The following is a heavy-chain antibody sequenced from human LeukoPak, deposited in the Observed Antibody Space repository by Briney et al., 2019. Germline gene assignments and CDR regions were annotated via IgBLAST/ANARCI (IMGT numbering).Heavy chain of an antibody. CDR2: IDYSGST. D-gene: IGHD6-13*01. V-gene: IGHV4-59*01. J-gene: IGHJ1*01. Sequence: SETLSLTCTVSGGSISSYYWSWIRQPPGKGLEWIGYIDYSGSTIHNPSLKSRVTISVNTSKNQFSLQLTPVTAADTAVYYCARSGGLYTSTWYFHRWGQGTLVTVSS. CDR1: GGSISSYY. CDR3: ARSGGLYTSTWYFHR.